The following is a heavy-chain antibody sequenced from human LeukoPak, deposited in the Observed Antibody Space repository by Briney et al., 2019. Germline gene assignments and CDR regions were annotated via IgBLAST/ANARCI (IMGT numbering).Heavy chain of an antibody. V-gene: IGHV3-23*01. CDR3: AKSTGIGYSYGYDFEY. CDR2: IRGSGDST. J-gene: IGHJ4*02. CDR1: GFTFSNYA. D-gene: IGHD5-18*01. Sequence: PGGFLRLSCAASGFTFSNYAMNWVRQAPGKGLEWVSSIRGSGDSTYYADSVKGRFTISRDNSKNTLDLQMNNLRTEDTALYYCAKSTGIGYSYGYDFEYWGQGTLVTVSS.